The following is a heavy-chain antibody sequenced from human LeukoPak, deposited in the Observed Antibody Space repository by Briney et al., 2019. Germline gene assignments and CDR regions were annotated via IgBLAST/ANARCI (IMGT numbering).Heavy chain of an antibody. Sequence: PGGSLTLSCAASAFSFKTYAMHWVRQAPGKGLEWLAVISDEGSDKYYAHSVKGRFAISRDNPKSTLYLHMDSLRTDDTAMYYCARDQGSSDSFDIWGQGTLVIVSS. V-gene: IGHV3-30*09. D-gene: IGHD3-10*01. CDR2: ISDEGSDK. CDR1: AFSFKTYA. J-gene: IGHJ3*02. CDR3: ARDQGSSDSFDI.